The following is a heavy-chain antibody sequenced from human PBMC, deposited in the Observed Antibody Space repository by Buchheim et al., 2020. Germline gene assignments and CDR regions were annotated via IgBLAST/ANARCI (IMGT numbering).Heavy chain of an antibody. J-gene: IGHJ5*02. D-gene: IGHD6-13*01. Sequence: EVQLVQSGAEVKKPGESLRISCKGSGYSFTSYWISWVRQMPGKGLEWMGRIDPSDSYTNYSPSFQAHATTQADTPFSTANPQWSSLKASDTAMYYCARLGQLGGWFDPWGQGTL. V-gene: IGHV5-10-1*01. CDR3: ARLGQLGGWFDP. CDR1: GYSFTSYW. CDR2: IDPSDSYT.